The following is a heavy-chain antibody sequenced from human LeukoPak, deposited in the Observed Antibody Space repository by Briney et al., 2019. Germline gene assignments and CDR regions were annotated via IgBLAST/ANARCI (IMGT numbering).Heavy chain of an antibody. CDR3: ARDRGIAAAGNWFDP. D-gene: IGHD6-13*01. V-gene: IGHV1-2*02. CDR1: GYTFTGYY. Sequence: ASVKVSCKASGYTFTGYYMHWVRQAPGQGLEWMGWINPNSGGTNYAQKFQGRVTMTRDTSISTAYMELSRLRSDDTAVYYCARDRGIAAAGNWFDPWGQGTLVIVSS. CDR2: INPNSGGT. J-gene: IGHJ5*02.